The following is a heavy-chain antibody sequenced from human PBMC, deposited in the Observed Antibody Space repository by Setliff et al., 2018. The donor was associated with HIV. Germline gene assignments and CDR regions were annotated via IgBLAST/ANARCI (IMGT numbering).Heavy chain of an antibody. CDR1: GGAISSGSYY. Sequence: SETLSLTCTVSGGAISSGSYYWSWIRQPAGKGLEWIGHINTSGSTNYNPSLKSRVTISVDTSKNQFSLKLSSVTAEDTAVYYCAREFTSVAGTRPPFDPWGQGTLVTVSS. CDR2: INTSGST. J-gene: IGHJ5*02. V-gene: IGHV4-61*09. CDR3: AREFTSVAGTRPPFDP. D-gene: IGHD6-19*01.